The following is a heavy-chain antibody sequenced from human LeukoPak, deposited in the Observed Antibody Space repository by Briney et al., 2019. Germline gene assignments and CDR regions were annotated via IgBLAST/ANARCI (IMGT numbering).Heavy chain of an antibody. CDR3: ARDLAGHYYGSGSSFDY. J-gene: IGHJ4*02. D-gene: IGHD3-10*01. CDR1: GFTFSSYW. V-gene: IGHV3-7*01. CDR2: TREDGNEK. Sequence: GGSLRLSCAASGFTFSSYWMSWVRQAPGKGLEWVANTREDGNEKYYADSVKGQFTISRDNAKNSLFLQTDSLRAEDTAVYYCARDLAGHYYGSGSSFDYWGQGTLVTVSS.